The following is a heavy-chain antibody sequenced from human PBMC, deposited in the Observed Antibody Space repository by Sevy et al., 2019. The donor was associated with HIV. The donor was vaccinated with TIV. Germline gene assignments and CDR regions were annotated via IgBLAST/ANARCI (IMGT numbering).Heavy chain of an antibody. CDR3: ATAGKNGYNYFDY. CDR2: INPDSGDT. V-gene: IGHV1-2*04. J-gene: IGHJ4*02. D-gene: IGHD5-12*01. Sequence: ASVKVSCKASGYTFTDYYMHWVRQAPGQGLEWMGWINPDSGDTIYAQKFQGWVTMTRDTSIITAYMELTRLNSDDTAVYFCATAGKNGYNYFDYWGQGTLVTVSS. CDR1: GYTFTDYY.